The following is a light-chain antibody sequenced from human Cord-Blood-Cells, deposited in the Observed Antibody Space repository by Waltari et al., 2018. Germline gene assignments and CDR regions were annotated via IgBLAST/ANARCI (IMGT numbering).Light chain of an antibody. CDR3: QAWDSSTHVV. J-gene: IGLJ2*01. CDR1: KLGDKY. V-gene: IGLV3-1*01. CDR2: QDS. Sequence: VSPGQTASITCSGDKLGDKYACWYQQKPGQSPVLVIYQDSKRPSGIPERFSGSNSGNTATLTISGTQAMDEADYYCQAWDSSTHVVFGGGTKLTVL.